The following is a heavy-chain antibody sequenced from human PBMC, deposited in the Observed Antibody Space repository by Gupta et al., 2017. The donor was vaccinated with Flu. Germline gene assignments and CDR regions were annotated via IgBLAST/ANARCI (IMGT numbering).Heavy chain of an antibody. D-gene: IGHD3-3*01. J-gene: IGHJ6*02. V-gene: IGHV3-21*01. CDR2: ISNRDSYI. CDR3: AKSFWDYYYGMDV. CDR1: GFTFSDYS. Sequence: EVQLVESGGGLVKPGGSLRLSCAASGFTFSDYSMKWVRQAPGKGLEWVSSISNRDSYIYYADSVKGRFTISRDNGKNSLYLQMNSLRVEDTAVYFCAKSFWDYYYGMDVWGQGTTVTVSS.